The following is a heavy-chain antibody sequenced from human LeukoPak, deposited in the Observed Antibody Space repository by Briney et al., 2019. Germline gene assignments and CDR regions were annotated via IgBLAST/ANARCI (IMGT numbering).Heavy chain of an antibody. Sequence: ASVKVSCKASGYTFTSYYMHWVRQAPGQGLKWMGIINPSGGSTSYAQKFQGRVTMTRDTSTSTVYMELSSLRSEDTAVYYCARVKVAVISTSYYYYYVDVWGKGTTVSVSS. CDR2: INPSGGST. CDR1: GYTFTSYY. J-gene: IGHJ6*03. V-gene: IGHV1-46*01. D-gene: IGHD6-19*01. CDR3: ARVKVAVISTSYYYYYVDV.